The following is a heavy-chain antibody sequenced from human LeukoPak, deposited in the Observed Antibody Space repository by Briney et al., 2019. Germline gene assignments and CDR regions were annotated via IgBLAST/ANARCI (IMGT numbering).Heavy chain of an antibody. D-gene: IGHD4-23*01. CDR1: VYTFTSYG. J-gene: IGHJ4*02. V-gene: IGHV1-18*01. CDR3: ARARIGKPAGY. CDR2: ISAYNGNT. Sequence: GASVKVSCKASVYTFTSYGISWVRPAPGQGREWMGWISAYNGNTNYAQKLQGRVTMTTDTSTSTAYMELRSLRSDDTAVYYCARARIGKPAGYWGQGTLVTVSS.